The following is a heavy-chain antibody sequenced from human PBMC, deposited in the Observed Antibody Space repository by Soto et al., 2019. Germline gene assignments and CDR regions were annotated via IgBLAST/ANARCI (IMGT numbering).Heavy chain of an antibody. J-gene: IGHJ6*03. CDR3: ARERGGYDETVWYMDV. V-gene: IGHV3-64*01. CDR1: GFTFSSYA. D-gene: IGHD5-12*01. Sequence: EVQLVESGGGLVQPGGSLRLSCAASGFTFSSYAMHWVRQAPGKGLEYVSAISSNGGSTYYANSVKGRFTISRDNSKNSLYLQRGSLRAEEMAVYYGARERGGYDETVWYMDVWGKGTTVTVSS. CDR2: ISSNGGST.